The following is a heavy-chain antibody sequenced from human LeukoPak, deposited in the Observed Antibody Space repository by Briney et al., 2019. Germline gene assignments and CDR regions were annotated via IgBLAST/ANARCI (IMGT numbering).Heavy chain of an antibody. J-gene: IGHJ4*02. D-gene: IGHD6-19*01. V-gene: IGHV3-33*01. Sequence: QPGSSLRLSCAASGFIFSTYGMHWVRQAPGKGLEWVAAIWYDGSIKYYADSVKGRFTISRDNSKNTLYLQMNSLRAEDTALYYCASAAGPFDNWGQGTLVTVSS. CDR2: IWYDGSIK. CDR1: GFIFSTYG. CDR3: ASAAGPFDN.